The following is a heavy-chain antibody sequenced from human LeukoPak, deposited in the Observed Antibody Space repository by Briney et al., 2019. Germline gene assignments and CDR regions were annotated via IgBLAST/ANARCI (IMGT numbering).Heavy chain of an antibody. CDR3: AKLNLAETNY. D-gene: IGHD1-14*01. CDR2: ISGSGGST. CDR1: GLTFSSYA. J-gene: IGHJ4*02. Sequence: PGGSLRLSCAASGLTFSSYAMSWVRQAPGKGLEWVSAISGSGGSTYYADSVKGRFTISRDNSKNTVYLQMNSLRAEDTAVYYCAKLNLAETNYWGQGTLVTVSS. V-gene: IGHV3-23*01.